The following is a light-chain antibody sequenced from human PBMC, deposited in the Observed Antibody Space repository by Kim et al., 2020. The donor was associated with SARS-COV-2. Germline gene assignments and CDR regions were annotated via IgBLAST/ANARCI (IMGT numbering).Light chain of an antibody. CDR2: KAS. CDR1: QSISSW. V-gene: IGKV1-5*03. CDR3: QQYKSYSYT. Sequence: SASVGDRVTITGRASQSISSWLAWYQQKPGKAPKLLIQKASSLESGVPSRFSGSGSGTEFTLTISSLQPDDFATYYCQQYKSYSYTFGQGTKLEI. J-gene: IGKJ2*01.